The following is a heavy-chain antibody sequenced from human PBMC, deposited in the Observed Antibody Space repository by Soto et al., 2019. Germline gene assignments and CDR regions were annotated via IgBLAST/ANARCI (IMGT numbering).Heavy chain of an antibody. CDR2: ISYDGSNK. CDR1: GFTFSNYG. Sequence: GGSLRLSCAASGFTFSNYGMHWVRQAPGKGLEWVAFISYDGSNKYYADSVKGRFTISRDNSKNTLFLQMNSLRAEDTAVYYCARAYYYYMDVWGRGTTVTVSS. V-gene: IGHV3-30*03. CDR3: ARAYYYYMDV. J-gene: IGHJ6*03.